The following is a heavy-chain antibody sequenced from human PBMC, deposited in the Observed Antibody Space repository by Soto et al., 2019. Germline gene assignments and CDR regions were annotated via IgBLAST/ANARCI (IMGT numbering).Heavy chain of an antibody. CDR1: GYTFTGYY. CDR2: INPNSGGT. V-gene: IGHV1-2*04. CDR3: ARGERYCSSTSCYYKYYDILTGYHRGALDI. Sequence: ASVKVSCKASGYTFTGYYMHWVRQAPGQGLEWMGWINPNSGGTNYAQKFQGWVTMTRDTSISTAYMELSRLRSEDTAVYYCARGERYCSSTSCYYKYYDILTGYHRGALDIWGQGTMVXV. J-gene: IGHJ3*02. D-gene: IGHD2-2*01.